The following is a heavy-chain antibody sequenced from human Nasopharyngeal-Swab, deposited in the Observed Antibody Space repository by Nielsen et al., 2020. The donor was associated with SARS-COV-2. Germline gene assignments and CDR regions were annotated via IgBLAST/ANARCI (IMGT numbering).Heavy chain of an antibody. CDR1: GSSISSGYY. D-gene: IGHD1-1*01. J-gene: IGHJ3*02. V-gene: IGHV4-38-2*01. Sequence: SETLSLTCAVSGSSISSGYYWGWIRQPPGKGLEWIGSIYHSGSTYYNPSLKSRVTISVDTSKNQFSLKLSSVTAADTAVYYCARHGFRQLERFLMAFDIWGQGTMVNVSS. CDR2: IYHSGST. CDR3: ARHGFRQLERFLMAFDI.